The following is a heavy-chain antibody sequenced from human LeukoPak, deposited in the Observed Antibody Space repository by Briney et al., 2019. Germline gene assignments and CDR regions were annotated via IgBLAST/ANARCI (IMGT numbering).Heavy chain of an antibody. CDR1: GGSISSGRYF. Sequence: SETLSLTCAVSGGSISSGRYFWSWIRQPAGKGLEWIGRIYTSGSTNYNPSLKSRVTISVDTSKNQFSLKLSSVTAADTAVYYCARDLTGTTYVDYWGQGTLVTVSS. CDR2: IYTSGST. J-gene: IGHJ4*02. D-gene: IGHD1-7*01. V-gene: IGHV4-61*02. CDR3: ARDLTGTTYVDY.